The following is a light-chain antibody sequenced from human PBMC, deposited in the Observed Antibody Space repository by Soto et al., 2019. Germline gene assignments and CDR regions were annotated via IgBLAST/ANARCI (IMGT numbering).Light chain of an antibody. CDR1: QSFSIN. J-gene: IGKJ1*01. CDR2: GAS. V-gene: IGKV3-20*01. Sequence: VVMTHSPATLSVSPVERATLSFMASQSFSINVALYHQKPGQAPRLLIYGASSRATGIPDRFSGSGSGTDFTLTISRLEPEDFAVYYCQQYDSSPKTFGQGTKVDNK. CDR3: QQYDSSPKT.